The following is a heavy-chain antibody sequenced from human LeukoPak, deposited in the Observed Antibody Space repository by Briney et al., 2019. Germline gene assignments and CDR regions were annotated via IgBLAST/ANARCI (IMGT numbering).Heavy chain of an antibody. CDR2: IKQDGSEK. D-gene: IGHD3-22*01. J-gene: IGHJ4*02. CDR1: GFTFSDYW. CDR3: ARDRAYYYDSSGYYYFDH. V-gene: IGHV3-7*01. Sequence: GGSLRLSCEASGFTFSDYWMSWVRQAPGKGLEWVANIKQDGSEKYYVDSVKGRFTISRDNARSSLWLQMNSLRAEDTAVYYCARDRAYYYDSSGYYYFDHWGQGTLVTVSS.